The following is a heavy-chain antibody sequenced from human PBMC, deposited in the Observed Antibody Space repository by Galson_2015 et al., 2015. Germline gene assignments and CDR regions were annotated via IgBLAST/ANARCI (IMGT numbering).Heavy chain of an antibody. V-gene: IGHV3-23*01. J-gene: IGHJ4*02. CDR2: ISGSGGST. CDR3: AKKGPLAGFDY. D-gene: IGHD6-19*01. Sequence: SLRLSCAASGFTFNREAMNWVRQAPGKGLEWVSEISGSGGSTYYADTVKGRFTISRDNSKNTMYLQMNSLRAEDTAVYYCAKKGPLAGFDYWGQGTLVTVSS. CDR1: GFTFNREA.